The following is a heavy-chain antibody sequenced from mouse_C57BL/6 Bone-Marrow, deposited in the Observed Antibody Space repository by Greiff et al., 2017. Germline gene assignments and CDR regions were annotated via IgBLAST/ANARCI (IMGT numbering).Heavy chain of an antibody. CDR3: ASRGRGAWYAY. Sequence: VKLMESGAELARPGASAKMSCKASGYTFTSYTMHWVKQRPGQGLEWIGYINPSSGYTKYNQKFKDKATLTADKSSSTAYMQLSSLASEDSAVYYCASRGRGAWYAYWGQGTLVTVSA. J-gene: IGHJ3*01. CDR1: GYTFTSYT. D-gene: IGHD4-1*01. V-gene: IGHV1-4*01. CDR2: INPSSGYT.